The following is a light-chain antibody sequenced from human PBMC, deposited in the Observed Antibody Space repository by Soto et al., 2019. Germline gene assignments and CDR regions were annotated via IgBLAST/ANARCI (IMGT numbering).Light chain of an antibody. V-gene: IGLV2-14*01. CDR2: EVN. CDR3: SSYTSSSTYV. J-gene: IGLJ1*01. Sequence: QSVLTQPASVSASPGKSITISCTGTSSDVGGYNYVSWFQQYSGKAPKVIIYEVNDRPSGVSNRFSGSKSGNTASLTISGLQAEDEADYYCSSYTSSSTYVFGTGTKLTVL. CDR1: SSDVGGYNY.